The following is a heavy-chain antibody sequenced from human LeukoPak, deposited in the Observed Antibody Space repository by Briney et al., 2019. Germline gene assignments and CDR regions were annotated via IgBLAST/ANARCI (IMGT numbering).Heavy chain of an antibody. J-gene: IGHJ4*02. Sequence: GGSLRLSWAASGFTFSSYAMSWVRQAPGKGLEWVSAISGSGGSTYYADSVKGRFTISRDNSKNTLYLQMNSLRAEDTAVYYCAKHLHYGWGAGFYYFDYWGQGTLVTVSS. V-gene: IGHV3-23*01. D-gene: IGHD3-10*01. CDR2: ISGSGGST. CDR1: GFTFSSYA. CDR3: AKHLHYGWGAGFYYFDY.